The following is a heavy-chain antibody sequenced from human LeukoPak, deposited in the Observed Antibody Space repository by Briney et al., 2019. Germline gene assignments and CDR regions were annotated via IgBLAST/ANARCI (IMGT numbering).Heavy chain of an antibody. D-gene: IGHD1-26*01. CDR2: ISYDGSNK. V-gene: IGHV3-30*04. Sequence: GGSLRLSCAASGFTFSSYAMHWVRQPPGKGLEWVAVISYDGSNKYYADSVKGRFTISRDNSKNTLYLQMNSLRAEDTAAYYCAKHSRGSFRGASAFDYWGQGTVVTVSS. J-gene: IGHJ4*02. CDR1: GFTFSSYA. CDR3: AKHSRGSFRGASAFDY.